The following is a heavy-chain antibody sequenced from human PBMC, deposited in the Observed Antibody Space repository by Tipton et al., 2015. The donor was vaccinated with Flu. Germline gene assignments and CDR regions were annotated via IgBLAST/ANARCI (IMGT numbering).Heavy chain of an antibody. CDR2: LYHSGDT. CDR1: VGSISSYN. D-gene: IGHD5-12*01. V-gene: IGHV4-59*08. Sequence: TLSLTCTVSVGSISSYNWNWIRQPAGKGLEWIGMLYHSGDTYHNPSFRSRATISLDTSKNQFSLKLSSVTAADTAVYYCVSDRGWMTEDFWGPGTLVTVSS. CDR3: VSDRGWMTEDF. J-gene: IGHJ4*02.